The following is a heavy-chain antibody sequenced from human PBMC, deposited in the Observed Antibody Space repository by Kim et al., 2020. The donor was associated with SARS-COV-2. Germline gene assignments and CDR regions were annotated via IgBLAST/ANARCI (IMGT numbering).Heavy chain of an antibody. Sequence: SFQGQVTISADKSISTAYLQWSSLKASDTAMYYCARLSGIAAAGTGAFDIWGQGTMVTVSS. CDR3: ARLSGIAAAGTGAFDI. J-gene: IGHJ3*02. D-gene: IGHD6-13*01. V-gene: IGHV5-51*01.